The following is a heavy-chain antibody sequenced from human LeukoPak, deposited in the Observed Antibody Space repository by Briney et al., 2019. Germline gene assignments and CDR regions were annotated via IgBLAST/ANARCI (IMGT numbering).Heavy chain of an antibody. CDR3: ARELEWLLDC. Sequence: PSETLSLTCAVYGGSFSGYYWSWIRQPPGKGLEWIGEINHSGSTNYNPSLKSRVTISVDTSKNQFSLKLSSVTAADTAVYYCARELEWLLDCWGQGTLVTVSS. J-gene: IGHJ4*02. CDR1: GGSFSGYY. V-gene: IGHV4-34*01. D-gene: IGHD3-3*01. CDR2: INHSGST.